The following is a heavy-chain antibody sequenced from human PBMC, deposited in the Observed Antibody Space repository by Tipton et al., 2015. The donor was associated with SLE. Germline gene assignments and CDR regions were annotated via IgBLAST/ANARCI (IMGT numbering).Heavy chain of an antibody. J-gene: IGHJ4*02. CDR1: GGSFSGYY. Sequence: LTCAVYGGSFSGYYWSWVRQPPGKGLEWIGEINHIGSTNYNPSLKSRVTVSVDTSKNQVSLNLTSVTAADTAVYYCARGPTPPFGSGWYSFDYWGQGTLVTVSS. V-gene: IGHV4-34*01. CDR2: INHIGST. CDR3: ARGPTPPFGSGWYSFDY. D-gene: IGHD6-19*01.